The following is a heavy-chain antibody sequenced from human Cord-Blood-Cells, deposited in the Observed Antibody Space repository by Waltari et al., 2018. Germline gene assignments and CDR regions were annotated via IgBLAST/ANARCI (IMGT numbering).Heavy chain of an antibody. J-gene: IGHJ4*02. Sequence: EVQLVESGGGLVKPGGSLRLSCAASGFTFSSYSMNWVRRAPGKGVEWVSSMSINSSDIYSGDTVKSRFTISRDNAKNALYLQMNSLRAEDTAVYYCAREPIDYWGQGTLVTVSS. CDR2: MSINSSDI. V-gene: IGHV3-21*03. CDR3: AREPIDY. CDR1: GFTFSSYS.